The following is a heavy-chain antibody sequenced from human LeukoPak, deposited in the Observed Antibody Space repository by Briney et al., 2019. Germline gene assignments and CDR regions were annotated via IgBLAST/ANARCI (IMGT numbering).Heavy chain of an antibody. V-gene: IGHV3-30*04. D-gene: IGHD1-1*01. CDR2: ISYDADNE. Sequence: PGGSLRLSCAASGFTFSDYAMHWVRQAPGKVLEWVAVISYDADNEFCVDSVKGRFTISRDNSKDTLYLQMNSLRVEDTAIYYCARKRATGTLDYWGQGTLLTVSS. J-gene: IGHJ4*02. CDR1: GFTFSDYA. CDR3: ARKRATGTLDY.